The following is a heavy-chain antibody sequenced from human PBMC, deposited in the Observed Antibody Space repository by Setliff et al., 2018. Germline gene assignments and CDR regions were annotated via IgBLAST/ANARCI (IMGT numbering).Heavy chain of an antibody. J-gene: IGHJ6*02. CDR1: GDSISNYY. CDR3: ARDRTAYSYGLDV. Sequence: SETLSLTCTVSGDSISNYYWNWIWQPAGKGLEWIGRIYVTESTKYNPSLKSRVTLSIDTSKNQFALNLKSVTAADTAVYYCARDRTAYSYGLDVWGQGTTVTVSS. CDR2: IYVTEST. D-gene: IGHD5-18*01. V-gene: IGHV4-4*07.